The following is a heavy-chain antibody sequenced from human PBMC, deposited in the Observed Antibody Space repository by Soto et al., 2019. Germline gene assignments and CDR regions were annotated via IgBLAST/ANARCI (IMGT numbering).Heavy chain of an antibody. J-gene: IGHJ5*02. CDR1: GFTFSSYS. D-gene: IGHD6-6*01. Sequence: GGSLRLSCAASGFTFSSYSMNWVRQAPGKGLEWVSSISSSSSYMYYADSVKGRFTISRDNAENSLYLQMNSLRAEDTAVYYCAREAYSSSAGFLNWFDPWGQGTLVTVSS. CDR2: ISSSSSYM. CDR3: AREAYSSSAGFLNWFDP. V-gene: IGHV3-21*01.